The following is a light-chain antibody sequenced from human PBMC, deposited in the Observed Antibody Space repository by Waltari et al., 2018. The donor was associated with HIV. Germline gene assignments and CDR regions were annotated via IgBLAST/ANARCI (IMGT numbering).Light chain of an antibody. V-gene: IGKV4-1*01. CDR2: WAS. J-gene: IGKJ1*01. CDR3: QQYYNTPWT. Sequence: DIILTQSPDTLAVSLGDRATIHCRSSPTVLSASTPKNYLSWYPQKPGQPPKLLLYWASALQSGVPARFSGRGSATDFTLTITDFQAEDAAIYFCQQYYNTPWTFGQGTRADIK. CDR1: PTVLSASTPKNY.